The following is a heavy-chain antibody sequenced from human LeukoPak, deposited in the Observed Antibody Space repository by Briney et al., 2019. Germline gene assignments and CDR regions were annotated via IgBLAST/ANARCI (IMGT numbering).Heavy chain of an antibody. D-gene: IGHD3-10*01. Sequence: GGSLRLSCAASGFTFSSYAMHWVRQAPGKGLEYVSAISSNGGSTYYADSVKGRFTISRDNSKNTLYLQMSSLRAEDMAVYYCARDSGIPGEYYFEYWGQGTLVTVSS. CDR3: ARDSGIPGEYYFEY. CDR2: ISSNGGST. J-gene: IGHJ4*02. CDR1: GFTFSSYA. V-gene: IGHV3-64*02.